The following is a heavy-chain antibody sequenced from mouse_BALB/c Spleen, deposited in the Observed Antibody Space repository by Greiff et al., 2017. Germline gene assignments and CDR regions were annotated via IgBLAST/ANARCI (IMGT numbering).Heavy chain of an antibody. J-gene: IGHJ4*01. D-gene: IGHD1-2*01. V-gene: IGHV2-9*02. CDR3: ARERNYYGYGAMDY. Sequence: VQLVESGPGLVAPSQSLSITCTVSGFSLTSYGVHWVRQPPGKGLEWLGVIWAGGSTNYNSALMSRLSISKDNSKSQVFLKMNSLQTDDTAMYYCARERNYYGYGAMDYWGQGTSVTVSS. CDR1: GFSLTSYG. CDR2: IWAGGST.